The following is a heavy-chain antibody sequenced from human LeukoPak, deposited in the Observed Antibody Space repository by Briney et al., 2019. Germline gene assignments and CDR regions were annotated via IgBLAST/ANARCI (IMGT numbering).Heavy chain of an antibody. CDR2: ISYDGSNT. J-gene: IGHJ3*02. CDR3: ARVRSGSYDDFDI. CDR1: GFTFSSYA. Sequence: PGRSLRLSCAASGFTFSSYAMHWVRQAPGKGLEWVTVISYDGSNTYYTDSVKGRFTISRDNSKNTLYLQMNSLRAEDTAVYYCARVRSGSYDDFDIWGQGTMVTVSS. D-gene: IGHD6-19*01. V-gene: IGHV3-30*04.